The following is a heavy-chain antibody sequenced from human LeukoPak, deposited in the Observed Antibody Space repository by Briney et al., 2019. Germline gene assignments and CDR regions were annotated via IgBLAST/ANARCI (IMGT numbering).Heavy chain of an antibody. Sequence: GASVKVSCKASGGTFSSYAISWVRQAPGQGLEWMGGIIPIFGTANYAQKFQGRVTITADESTSTAYMELRSLRSEDTAVYYCARTTHISSGDYLSAIDPWGQGTLVTVSS. D-gene: IGHD4-17*01. V-gene: IGHV1-69*13. CDR1: GGTFSSYA. CDR2: IIPIFGTA. CDR3: ARTTHISSGDYLSAIDP. J-gene: IGHJ5*02.